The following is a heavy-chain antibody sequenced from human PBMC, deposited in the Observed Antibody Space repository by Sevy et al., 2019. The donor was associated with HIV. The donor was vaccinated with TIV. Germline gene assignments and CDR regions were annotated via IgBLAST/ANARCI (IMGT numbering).Heavy chain of an antibody. D-gene: IGHD2-15*01. CDR1: GFTFGDYA. CDR3: TRGGRGIPYCSGCSCYSGY. CDR2: IRSKAYGGTT. V-gene: IGHV3-49*03. Sequence: GGSLRLSCTASGFTFGDYAMSWFRQAPGKGLEWVGFIRSKAYGGTTEYAASVKGRFTISRDDSKSIAYLQMNSLKTEDTAVYYCTRGGRGIPYCSGCSCYSGYWGQGTLVTVSS. J-gene: IGHJ4*02.